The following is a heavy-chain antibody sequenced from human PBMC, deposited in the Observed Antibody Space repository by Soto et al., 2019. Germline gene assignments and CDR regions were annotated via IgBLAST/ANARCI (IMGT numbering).Heavy chain of an antibody. CDR3: ARGHGYCTNGVCRIFDY. J-gene: IGHJ4*02. CDR1: GGSFSGYY. Sequence: PSETLSLTCAVYGGSFSGYYWSWIRQPPGKGLEWIGEINHSGSTNYNPSLKSRVTISVDTSKNQFSLKLSSVTAADTAVYYCARGHGYCTNGVCRIFDYWGQGTLVTVS. CDR2: INHSGST. D-gene: IGHD2-8*01. V-gene: IGHV4-34*01.